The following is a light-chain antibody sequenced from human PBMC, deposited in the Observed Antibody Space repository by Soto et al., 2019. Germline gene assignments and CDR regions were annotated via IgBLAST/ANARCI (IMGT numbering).Light chain of an antibody. CDR2: KAS. Sequence: DFQMTQSPSTLSASVGDRVTITCRASQSISSWLAWYQQKPGKAPKLLIYKASILQSGVPSRFIGSGSGTEFTLTISSLQPDGFATYYCQQYSSNFQMFGQGTKVDIK. V-gene: IGKV1-5*03. CDR3: QQYSSNFQM. J-gene: IGKJ1*01. CDR1: QSISSW.